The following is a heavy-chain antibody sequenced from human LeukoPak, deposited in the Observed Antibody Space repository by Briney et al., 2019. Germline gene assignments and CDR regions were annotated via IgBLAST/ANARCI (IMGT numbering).Heavy chain of an antibody. CDR3: AKFFSSGVVKDY. V-gene: IGHV3-30*18. Sequence: GGSLRLSCAASGFTFSSYGMRWVRQAPGKGLEWVAVISYDGSNKYYADSVKGRFTISRDNSKNTLYLQMNSLRAEDTAVYYCAKFFSSGVVKDYWGQGTLVTVSS. D-gene: IGHD4-23*01. CDR1: GFTFSSYG. J-gene: IGHJ4*02. CDR2: ISYDGSNK.